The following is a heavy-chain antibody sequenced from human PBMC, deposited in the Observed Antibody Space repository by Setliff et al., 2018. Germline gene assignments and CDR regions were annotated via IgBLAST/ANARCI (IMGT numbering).Heavy chain of an antibody. V-gene: IGHV4-38-2*01. CDR3: ARHVLGYSSSYNWFDP. D-gene: IGHD6-6*01. CDR1: GYSISSGYY. Sequence: LSLTCAVSGYSISSGYYWGWIRQPPGKGLEWIGSIYHSGSTYYNPSLKSRVTISVDTSKNQFSLKLSSVTAADTAVYYCARHVLGYSSSYNWFDPWG. J-gene: IGHJ5*02. CDR2: IYHSGST.